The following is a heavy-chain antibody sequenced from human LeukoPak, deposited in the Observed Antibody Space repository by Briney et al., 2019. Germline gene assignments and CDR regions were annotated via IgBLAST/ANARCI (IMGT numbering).Heavy chain of an antibody. V-gene: IGHV3-33*01. Sequence: PGGSLRLSCAASGFTFSSYGMHWVRQAPGKGLEWVAVIWYDGSNKYYADSVKGRFTISRGNSKNTLYLQMNSLRAEDTAVYYCARDATTYCGGDCYFGYWGQGTLVTVSS. CDR1: GFTFSSYG. D-gene: IGHD2-21*02. CDR2: IWYDGSNK. CDR3: ARDATTYCGGDCYFGY. J-gene: IGHJ4*02.